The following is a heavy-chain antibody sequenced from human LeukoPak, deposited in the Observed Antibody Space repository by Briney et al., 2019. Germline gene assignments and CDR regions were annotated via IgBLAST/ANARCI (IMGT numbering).Heavy chain of an antibody. CDR3: ARGGSGSYFSWLDP. CDR1: VYTFTGYY. J-gene: IGHJ5*02. V-gene: IGHV1-2*02. Sequence: ASVKVSCKASVYTFTGYYIHWVRQAPGQGLECMGWINPNSGGTNYAQKFQGRVTMTRDTSISTAYMGLNRLRSDDTVVYYCARGGSGSYFSWLDPWGQGTLVTVSS. D-gene: IGHD3-10*01. CDR2: INPNSGGT.